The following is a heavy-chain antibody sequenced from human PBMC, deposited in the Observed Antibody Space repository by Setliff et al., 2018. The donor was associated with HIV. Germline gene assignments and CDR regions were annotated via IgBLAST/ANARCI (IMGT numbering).Heavy chain of an antibody. J-gene: IGHJ3*02. D-gene: IGHD2-8*01. V-gene: IGHV5-51*01. CDR3: VRHSWNNGVDI. Sequence: PGESLTISCKGSAYTFANYRIGWVRQMPGKGLEWMGILYPRDFDTRYSPSFQGQVTISADKSINTAYLQWSSLKASDTAMYYCVRHSWNNGVDIWGQGTLVTVSS. CDR2: LYPRDFDT. CDR1: AYTFANYR.